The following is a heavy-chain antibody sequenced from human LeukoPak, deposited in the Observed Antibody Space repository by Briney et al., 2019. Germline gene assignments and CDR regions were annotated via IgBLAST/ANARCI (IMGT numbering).Heavy chain of an antibody. J-gene: IGHJ4*02. CDR3: ATSSYGSGGDFDY. D-gene: IGHD3-10*01. V-gene: IGHV4-34*01. CDR1: GGSFSGYY. Sequence: SETLSLTCAVYGGSFSGYYWSWIRQPPGKGLEWIGEINHSGSTNYNPSLKSRVTISVDTSKNQFSLKLSSVTAADTAVYYCATSSYGSGGDFDYWGQGTLVTVSS. CDR2: INHSGST.